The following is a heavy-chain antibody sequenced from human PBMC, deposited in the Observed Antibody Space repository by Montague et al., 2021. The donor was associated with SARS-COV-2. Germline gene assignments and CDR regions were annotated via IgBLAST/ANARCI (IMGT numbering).Heavy chain of an antibody. J-gene: IGHJ4*02. Sequence: SETLSLTCSFSGGSIRSYYWSWIRLPPGKPLEWLGYIYYTGDTTXXPSLKSRVTISVDTSRSQFSLRLTSVTAADTAVYFCARFWSGYVDKWSQGTLVTVSS. CDR1: GGSIRSYY. V-gene: IGHV4-59*01. CDR3: ARFWSGYVDK. D-gene: IGHD3-3*01. CDR2: IYYTGDT.